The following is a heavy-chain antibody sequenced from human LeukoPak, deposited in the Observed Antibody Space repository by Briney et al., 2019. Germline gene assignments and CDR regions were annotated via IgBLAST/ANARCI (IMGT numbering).Heavy chain of an antibody. D-gene: IGHD3-22*01. J-gene: IGHJ4*02. CDR2: INHSGST. CDR3: ARDYDSSGLDY. CDR1: GGSFSGYY. Sequence: SETLSLTCAVYGGSFSGYYWSWIRQPPGKGLEWIGEINHSGSTNYNPSLKSRVTISVGTSKNQFSLKLSSVTAADTAVYYCARDYDSSGLDYWGQGTLVTVSS. V-gene: IGHV4-34*01.